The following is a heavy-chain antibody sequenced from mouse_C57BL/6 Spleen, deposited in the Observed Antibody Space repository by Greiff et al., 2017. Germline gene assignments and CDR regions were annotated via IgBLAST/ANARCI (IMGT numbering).Heavy chain of an antibody. CDR1: GFTFSSYA. D-gene: IGHD4-1*01. V-gene: IGHV5-4*01. J-gene: IGHJ3*01. CDR3: ARTANWDWIAY. CDR2: ISDGGSYT. Sequence: DVHLVESGGGLVKPGGSLKLSCAASGFTFSSYAMSWVRQTPEKRLEWVATISDGGSYTYYPDNVKGRFTISRDNAKNNLYLQMSHLKSEDTAMYYCARTANWDWIAYWGQGTLVTVSA.